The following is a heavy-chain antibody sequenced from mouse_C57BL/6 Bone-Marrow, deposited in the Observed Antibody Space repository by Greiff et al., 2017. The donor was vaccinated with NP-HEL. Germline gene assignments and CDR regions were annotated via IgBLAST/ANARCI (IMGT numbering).Heavy chain of an antibody. D-gene: IGHD1-2*01. CDR3: ARRKVYGALDY. CDR1: GFSLSTSGMG. J-gene: IGHJ2*01. CDR2: IYWGDDK. V-gene: IGHV8-12*01. Sequence: QVTLKESGPGILQSSQTLSLTCSFSGFSLSTSGMGVSWIRQPSGKGLEWLAHIYWGDDKRYNPSLKSRLTISKDTSRNHVFLKITSVDTADTATYYCARRKVYGALDYWGQGTTLTVSS.